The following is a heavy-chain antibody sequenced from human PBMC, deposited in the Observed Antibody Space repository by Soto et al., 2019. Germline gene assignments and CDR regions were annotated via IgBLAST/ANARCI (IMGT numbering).Heavy chain of an antibody. CDR1: GFTFNTCA. CDR2: ISYDASHT. D-gene: IGHD1-26*01. Sequence: QVQVVESGGGVVQPGRSLRLSCAASGFTFNTCAMHWVRQAPGKGLEWVALISYDASHTDYADSVKGRFTISRDSSDNTLSLIMNSLRPEDTAVYYCATSSGKYYPESRVMHVWGQGITATVSS. CDR3: ATSSGKYYPESRVMHV. V-gene: IGHV3-30*03. J-gene: IGHJ6*02.